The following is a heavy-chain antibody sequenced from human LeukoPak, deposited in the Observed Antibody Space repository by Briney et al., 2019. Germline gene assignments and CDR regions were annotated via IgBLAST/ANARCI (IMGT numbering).Heavy chain of an antibody. CDR2: IMQDRSEK. J-gene: IGHJ6*03. D-gene: IGHD3-10*01. V-gene: IGHV3-7*03. CDR3: ARAIGDNYGSGSPQFPQPHMSYYNYMDV. Sequence: GGSLRLSCAASGVTFTNYWISWVRQAPGEGLELGANIMQDRSEKYYVDSVKGRFTIYRDNAKNSLYLQMNILRAEDTGFYYCARAIGDNYGSGSPQFPQPHMSYYNYMDVWGKGTRVTVSS. CDR1: GVTFTNYW.